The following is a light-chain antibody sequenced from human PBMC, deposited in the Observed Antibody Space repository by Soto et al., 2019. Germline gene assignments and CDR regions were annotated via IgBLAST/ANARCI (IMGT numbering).Light chain of an antibody. CDR2: DVS. V-gene: IGLV2-14*01. CDR3: TSYTTSSTLV. Sequence: QSALTQPASVSGSPGQSITISCTGTSSDVGCYNYVSWYQQYPGKAPKLMIYDVSNRPSGVSKRFSGAKSGNTASLTISGLQAEDEADYYCTSYTTSSTLVFGTGTKLTVL. CDR1: SSDVGCYNY. J-gene: IGLJ1*01.